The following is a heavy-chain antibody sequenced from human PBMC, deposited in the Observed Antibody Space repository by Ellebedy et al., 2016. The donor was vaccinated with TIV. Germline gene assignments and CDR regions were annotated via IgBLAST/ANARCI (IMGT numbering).Heavy chain of an antibody. V-gene: IGHV3-30-3*01. CDR2: IPHDGSNK. CDR3: ARGSSSRGYFDS. D-gene: IGHD6-13*01. Sequence: GGSLRLSXAASGFTFSYYSMHWVRKAPGKGLEWVAVIPHDGSNKYHAESVKGRFTISRDDSKNTLYLQMNTLRTEDTALYFCARGSSSRGYFDSWGQGTLVTVSS. J-gene: IGHJ4*02. CDR1: GFTFSYYS.